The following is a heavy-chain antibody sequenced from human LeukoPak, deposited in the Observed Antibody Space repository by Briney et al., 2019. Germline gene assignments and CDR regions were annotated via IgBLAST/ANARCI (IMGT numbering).Heavy chain of an antibody. Sequence: PSETLSLTCTVSGSSISSYYWSWIRQPPGKGLDVIGSLYASGSAKLNPSLEIRLSMSLDPSTGQFFLKLSSVTADDSALYYCARFRSGGWYYFDSWGQGPLVPVSS. V-gene: IGHV4-4*07. J-gene: IGHJ4*02. D-gene: IGHD6-19*01. CDR1: GSSISSYY. CDR2: LYASGSA. CDR3: ARFRSGGWYYFDS.